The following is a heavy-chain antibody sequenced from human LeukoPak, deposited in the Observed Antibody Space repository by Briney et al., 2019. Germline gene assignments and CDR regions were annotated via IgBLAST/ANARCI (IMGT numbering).Heavy chain of an antibody. CDR3: ARDVFSLGDS. CDR1: GFTFGRYG. J-gene: IGHJ4*02. D-gene: IGHD2/OR15-2a*01. Sequence: GSLRLSCATSGFTFGRYGMHWVRQSPGKGLVWVSHINHDGTIRNYADSVKGRFTISRDIATLYLQMNSLGAEDTAVYYCARDVFSLGDSWGQGTLVTVSS. V-gene: IGHV3-74*01. CDR2: INHDGTIR.